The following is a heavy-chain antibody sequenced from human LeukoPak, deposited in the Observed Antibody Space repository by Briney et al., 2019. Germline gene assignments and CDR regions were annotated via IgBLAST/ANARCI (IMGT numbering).Heavy chain of an antibody. CDR3: ARHKKSRRGQWLVTARGSAFDI. CDR2: IYTSGST. D-gene: IGHD6-19*01. V-gene: IGHV4-61*02. Sequence: SQTLSLTCTVSGGSISSGSYYWSWIRQPAGKGLEWIGRIYTSGSTNYNPSLKSRVTISVDTSKNQFSLKLSSVTAADTAVYYCARHKKSRRGQWLVTARGSAFDIWGQGTMVTVSS. J-gene: IGHJ3*02. CDR1: GGSISSGSYY.